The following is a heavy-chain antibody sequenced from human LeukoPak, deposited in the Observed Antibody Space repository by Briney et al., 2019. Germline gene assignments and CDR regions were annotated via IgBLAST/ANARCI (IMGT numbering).Heavy chain of an antibody. D-gene: IGHD4-23*01. CDR3: ARDGGYGGNPNDAFDM. CDR2: IWYDGSNK. CDR1: GFTFSNYG. J-gene: IGHJ3*02. Sequence: GGSLRLSCAASGFTFSNYGMRWVRQAPGKGLEWVAIIWYDGSNKYYADSVKGRFTISRDNSKNTLYLQMNSLGAEDTAVYYCARDGGYGGNPNDAFDMWGQGTMVTVSS. V-gene: IGHV3-33*01.